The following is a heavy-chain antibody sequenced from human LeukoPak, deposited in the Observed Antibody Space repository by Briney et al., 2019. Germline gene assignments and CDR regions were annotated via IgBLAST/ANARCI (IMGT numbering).Heavy chain of an antibody. CDR2: IYYSGTT. Sequence: SETLSLTCTVSGGSISTYYWSWIRQPPGKGLEWIAYIYYSGTTDYNPSLKTRVTISVDTSKNQFSLKLSSVTAADTAVYYCARFKRAGGWSYFDYWGQGTLVTVSS. J-gene: IGHJ4*02. CDR1: GGSISTYY. CDR3: ARFKRAGGWSYFDY. D-gene: IGHD6-19*01. V-gene: IGHV4-59*01.